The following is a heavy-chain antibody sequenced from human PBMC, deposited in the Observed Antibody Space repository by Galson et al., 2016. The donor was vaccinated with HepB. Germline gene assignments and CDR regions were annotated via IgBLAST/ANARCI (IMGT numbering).Heavy chain of an antibody. CDR1: GYDFTGYY. CDR2: INPYSGGT. V-gene: IGHV1-2*04. CDR3: ARGHHFGDARRCDP. D-gene: IGHD4-17*01. Sequence: SVKVSCKASGYDFTGYYMHWVRQAPGQGLEWMGWINPYSGGTNYAQKFQGWVTMARDTSISTAYMELTSLTSDDTAVYYCARGHHFGDARRCDPWGQGTPVSVSS. J-gene: IGHJ5*02.